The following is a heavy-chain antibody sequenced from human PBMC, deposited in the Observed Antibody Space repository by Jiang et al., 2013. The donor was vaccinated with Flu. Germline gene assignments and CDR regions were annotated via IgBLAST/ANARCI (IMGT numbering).Heavy chain of an antibody. V-gene: IGHV3-23*01. J-gene: IGHJ4*02. Sequence: QLLESGGGLVQPGGSLRLSCAASRFTFSSYSMSWVRQAPGKGLEWVSAISGSDGSTYYADSVKGRFTISRDKSKNTLYLQMNSLRAEDTAVYYCAAVERDALDYWGQGTLVTVSS. CDR2: ISGSDGST. CDR1: RFTFSSYS. CDR3: AAVERDALDY.